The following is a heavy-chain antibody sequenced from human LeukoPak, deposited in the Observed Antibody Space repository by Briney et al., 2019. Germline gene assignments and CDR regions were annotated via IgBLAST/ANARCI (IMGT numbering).Heavy chain of an antibody. Sequence: SQTLSLTCTVSGGSISSGDYYWSWIRQPPGKGLEWIGYIYYSGSTNYNPSLKSRVTISVDTSKNQLSLKLSSVTAADTAVYYCARATGDTALDYYYYGMDVWGQGTTVTVSS. D-gene: IGHD5-18*01. CDR3: ARATGDTALDYYYYGMDV. CDR2: IYYSGST. J-gene: IGHJ6*02. CDR1: GGSISSGDYY. V-gene: IGHV4-30-4*01.